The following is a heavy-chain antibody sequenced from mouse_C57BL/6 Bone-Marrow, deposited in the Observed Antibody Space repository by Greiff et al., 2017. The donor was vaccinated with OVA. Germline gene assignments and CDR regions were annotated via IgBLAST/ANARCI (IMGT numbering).Heavy chain of an antibody. Sequence: EVMLVESEGGLVQPGSSMKLSCTASGFTFSDYYMAWVRQVPEKGLEWVANINYDGSSTYYLDSLKSRFIISRDNAKNILYLQMSSLKSEDTATYYCARDQGPYYYGSSSYFDVWGTGTTVTVSS. D-gene: IGHD1-1*01. CDR2: INYDGSST. CDR3: ARDQGPYYYGSSSYFDV. CDR1: GFTFSDYY. V-gene: IGHV5-16*01. J-gene: IGHJ1*03.